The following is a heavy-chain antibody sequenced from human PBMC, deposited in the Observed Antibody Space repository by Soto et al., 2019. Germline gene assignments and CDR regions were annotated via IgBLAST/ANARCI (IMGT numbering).Heavy chain of an antibody. CDR1: GFTFSSYA. D-gene: IGHD2-15*01. V-gene: IGHV3-23*01. CDR3: AKDVVVVVAATRFDY. Sequence: GGSLRLSCAASGFTFSSYAMSWVRQAPGKGLEWVSAISGSGAYTYYADSVKGRFTISRDNSKNTLYLQMNSLRAEDTAVYYCAKDVVVVVAATRFDYWGQGALVTVSS. CDR2: ISGSGAYT. J-gene: IGHJ4*02.